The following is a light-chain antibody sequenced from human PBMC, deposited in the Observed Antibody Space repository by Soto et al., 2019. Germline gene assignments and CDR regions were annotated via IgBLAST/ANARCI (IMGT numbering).Light chain of an antibody. J-gene: IGKJ5*01. CDR3: QKAKSFPVS. Sequence: DIQMTQSPSSVSASVGDRVTITCRASQDIGSWFAWYQQKPGKVPKLLIYAASILQSGVPSRFSGSGSGTDFTLTINNLQPEDFATYYCQKAKSFPVSFGQGTRLEIK. V-gene: IGKV1D-12*01. CDR2: AAS. CDR1: QDIGSW.